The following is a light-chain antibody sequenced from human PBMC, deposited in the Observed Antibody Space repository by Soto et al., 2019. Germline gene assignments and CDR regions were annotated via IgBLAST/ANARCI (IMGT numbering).Light chain of an antibody. CDR3: HQRQYWPPIT. CDR1: QSVSSR. J-gene: IGKJ5*01. CDR2: GAS. V-gene: IGKV3-11*01. Sequence: PGERATLSCMASQSVSSRLAWYQQKPGQAPRLLISGASSRATGIPDRFSGSGSGTDFTLTISSLEPEDFAVYYCHQRQYWPPITFGQRTRLEI.